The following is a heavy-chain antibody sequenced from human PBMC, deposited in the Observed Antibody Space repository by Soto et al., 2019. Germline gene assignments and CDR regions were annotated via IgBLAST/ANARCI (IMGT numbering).Heavy chain of an antibody. CDR2: INPSGGST. D-gene: IGHD2-15*01. V-gene: IGHV1-46*01. CDR3: ARVDCSDGSCYSVDY. J-gene: IGHJ4*02. Sequence: ASVKVSCKASGNTFSNYYIHWVRQAPGQGLEWMGIINPSGGSTSYAQKFQGRVTMTRDTSTSTVYMELSSLRSEDTAVYYCARVDCSDGSCYSVDYWGQGTLVTVSS. CDR1: GNTFSNYY.